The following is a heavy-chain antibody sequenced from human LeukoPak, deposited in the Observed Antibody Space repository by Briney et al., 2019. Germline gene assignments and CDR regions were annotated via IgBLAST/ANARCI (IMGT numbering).Heavy chain of an antibody. CDR1: GGSISSCY. J-gene: IGHJ4*02. V-gene: IGHV4-59*01. CDR2: VYYSGST. Sequence: SETLSLTCTVSGGSISSCYWSWIRQPPGKGLEWIGYVYYSGSTHYNPSLKSRVTVSVDMSKNQFYLKLNSVTAADTAVYYCARVAVARHLDYWGQGTLVTVSS. CDR3: ARVAVARHLDY. D-gene: IGHD2-2*01.